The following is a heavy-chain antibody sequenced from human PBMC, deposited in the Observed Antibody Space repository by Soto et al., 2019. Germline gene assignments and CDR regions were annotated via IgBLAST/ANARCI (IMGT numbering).Heavy chain of an antibody. CDR3: ARDIFFGGELPNANTPNNYYSGMDV. D-gene: IGHD1-26*01. Sequence: ASVKVSCKASGYTFTSYYMHWVRQAPGQGLEWMGIINPSGGSTSYAQKFQGRVTMTRDTSTSTVYMELSSRRSEDTAVYYCARDIFFGGELPNANTPNNYYSGMDVWGQGTTVTAP. J-gene: IGHJ6*02. CDR1: GYTFTSYY. CDR2: INPSGGST. V-gene: IGHV1-46*01.